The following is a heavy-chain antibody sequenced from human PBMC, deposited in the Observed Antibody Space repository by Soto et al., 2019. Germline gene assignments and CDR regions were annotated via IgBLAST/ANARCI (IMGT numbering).Heavy chain of an antibody. J-gene: IGHJ4*02. D-gene: IGHD6-13*01. CDR3: ARERYKDSSTCFDY. Sequence: PGGSLRLSCAASGFTFSSYWMHWVRQAPGKGLVWVSRINSDGSSTSYADSVRGRFTISRDNAKNTLYLHMNSLRAEDTAAYYCARERYKDSSTCFDYWGQGTRVTVSS. CDR2: INSDGSST. V-gene: IGHV3-74*01. CDR1: GFTFSSYW.